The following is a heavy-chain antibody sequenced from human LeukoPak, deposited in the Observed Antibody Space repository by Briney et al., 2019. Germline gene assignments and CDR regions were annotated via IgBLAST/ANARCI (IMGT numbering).Heavy chain of an antibody. V-gene: IGHV1-69*05. CDR3: ARSEGRTYYDSSGYSFDY. CDR2: IIPIFGTA. Sequence: ASVKVSCKASGGTFSGYAISWVRQAPGQGLEWMGGIIPIFGTANYAQKFQGRVTITTDESTSTAYMELSSLRSEDTAVYYCARSEGRTYYDSSGYSFDYWGQGTLVTVSS. CDR1: GGTFSGYA. J-gene: IGHJ4*02. D-gene: IGHD3-22*01.